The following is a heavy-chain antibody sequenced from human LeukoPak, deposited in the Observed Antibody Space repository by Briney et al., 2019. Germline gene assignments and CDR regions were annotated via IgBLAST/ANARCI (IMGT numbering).Heavy chain of an antibody. Sequence: PSETLSLTCTVSGGSISSYYWSWIRQPPGKGLEWIGYIYYSGSTNYNPSLKSRVTISVDTSKNQFSLKLSSVTAADTAVYYCAREADYYDSSGYFTQFDYWGQGTLVTVSS. D-gene: IGHD3-22*01. CDR1: GGSISSYY. V-gene: IGHV4-59*01. CDR2: IYYSGST. CDR3: AREADYYDSSGYFTQFDY. J-gene: IGHJ4*02.